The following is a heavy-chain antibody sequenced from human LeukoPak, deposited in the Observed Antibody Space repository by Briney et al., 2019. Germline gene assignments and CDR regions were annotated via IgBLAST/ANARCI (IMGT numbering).Heavy chain of an antibody. J-gene: IGHJ4*02. CDR3: AGGDSSGYYPIDY. CDR1: GFTFSTYE. V-gene: IGHV3-48*03. CDR2: ISSSGGTI. D-gene: IGHD3-22*01. Sequence: GGSLRLSCAATGFTFSTYEMNWVRQAPGKGLEWVSYISSSGGTIYYADSVKGRFTISRDNAKNSLYLQMNSLRAEDTAVYYCAGGDSSGYYPIDYWGQGTLVTVSS.